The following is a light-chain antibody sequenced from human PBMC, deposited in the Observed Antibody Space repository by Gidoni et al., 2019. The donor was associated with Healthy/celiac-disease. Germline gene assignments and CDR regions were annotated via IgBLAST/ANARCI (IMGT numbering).Light chain of an antibody. Sequence: QSALTQPASVSGSPGQSITISCTGTSSDVGSYNLVSLYQQHPGKAPKIMIYEVSKRSSGVSNRFSGSKSGNTASLTISVLQAEDEADYYCCSYAGSRNYVFGTGTKVTVL. J-gene: IGLJ1*01. V-gene: IGLV2-23*02. CDR1: SSDVGSYNL. CDR3: CSYAGSRNYV. CDR2: EVS.